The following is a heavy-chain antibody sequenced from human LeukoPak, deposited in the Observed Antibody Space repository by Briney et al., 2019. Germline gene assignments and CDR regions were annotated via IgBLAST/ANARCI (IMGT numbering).Heavy chain of an antibody. J-gene: IGHJ4*02. D-gene: IGHD6-19*01. Sequence: GGSLRLSCAASGFTFSSYAMSWVRQAPGRGLVWVSAISGSGGSTYYADSVKGRFTISRDNSKNTLYLQMNSLRAEDTAVYYCAKDRWAVAGNYFDYWGQGTLVTVSS. CDR2: ISGSGGST. CDR1: GFTFSSYA. V-gene: IGHV3-23*01. CDR3: AKDRWAVAGNYFDY.